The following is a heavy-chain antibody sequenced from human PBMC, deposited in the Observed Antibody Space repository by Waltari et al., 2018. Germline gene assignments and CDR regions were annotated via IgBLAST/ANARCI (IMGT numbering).Heavy chain of an antibody. CDR2: INAGNGNT. V-gene: IGHV1-3*01. CDR3: ASPLDYGGNSRIVAFDI. J-gene: IGHJ3*02. D-gene: IGHD2-21*02. CDR1: GYTFTSYA. Sequence: QVQLVQSGAEVKKPGASVKVSCKASGYTFTSYAMHWVRQAPGQRLEWMGWINAGNGNTKYSKKCQGRVTITRDTSASTAYMELSSLRSEDTAVYYCASPLDYGGNSRIVAFDIWGQGTMVTVSS.